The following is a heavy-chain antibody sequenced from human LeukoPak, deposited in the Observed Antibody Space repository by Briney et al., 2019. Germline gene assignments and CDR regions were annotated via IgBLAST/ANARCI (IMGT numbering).Heavy chain of an antibody. J-gene: IGHJ6*03. CDR1: GDCVSINIAA. CDR2: TYYRSKWYN. Sequence: SQSLSLTCAISGDCVSINIAAWNWIRQSPSRGLEWLGWTYYRSKWYNDYAVSVKSRITINPDTSKNQFSLQLNSVTPEDTAVYFCARDVRDGYNPRYYYYYMDVWGKGTTVTISS. D-gene: IGHD5-24*01. V-gene: IGHV6-1*01. CDR3: ARDVRDGYNPRYYYYYMDV.